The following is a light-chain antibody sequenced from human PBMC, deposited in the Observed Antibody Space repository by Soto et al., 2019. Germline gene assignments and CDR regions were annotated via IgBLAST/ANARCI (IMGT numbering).Light chain of an antibody. J-gene: IGKJ5*01. V-gene: IGKV3-20*01. Sequence: EIVLTQSPGTLSLSPGERATLSCRASQSVINSLAWYQQKPGQAPRLLISGASSRATGIPDRFSGSGSGTDFTLTTSRLEPEDFAVYYCQQYGSSPSITFGQGTRLEIK. CDR2: GAS. CDR3: QQYGSSPSIT. CDR1: QSVINS.